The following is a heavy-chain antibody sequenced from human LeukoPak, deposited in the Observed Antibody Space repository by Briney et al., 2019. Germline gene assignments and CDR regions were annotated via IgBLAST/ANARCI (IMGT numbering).Heavy chain of an antibody. J-gene: IGHJ3*02. Sequence: TGGSLRLSCAASGFTFSSYGMHWVRQAPGKGLEWVAVIWYDGSGKFYADSVKGRFTISRDNSKNTISLQMNSLRAEDTAVYYCARFETSPGGVASDIWGQGTMVTVSS. CDR1: GFTFSSYG. D-gene: IGHD1-1*01. CDR2: IWYDGSGK. V-gene: IGHV3-33*01. CDR3: ARFETSPGGVASDI.